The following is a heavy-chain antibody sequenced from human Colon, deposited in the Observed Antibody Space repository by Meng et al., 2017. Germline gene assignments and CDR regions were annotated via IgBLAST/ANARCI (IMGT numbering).Heavy chain of an antibody. CDR1: GYTFTSYG. CDR2: ISGYNGDT. V-gene: IGHV1-18*01. Sequence: ASVKVSCKTSGYTFTSYGINWLRQAPGQGLEWMGWISGYNGDTNYAQSLHGRVILTTDTSASTVYMELRSLRSDDTAVYYCARDRKSMIRGAPDSWGQGTLVTVSS. J-gene: IGHJ4*02. CDR3: ARDRKSMIRGAPDS. D-gene: IGHD3-16*01.